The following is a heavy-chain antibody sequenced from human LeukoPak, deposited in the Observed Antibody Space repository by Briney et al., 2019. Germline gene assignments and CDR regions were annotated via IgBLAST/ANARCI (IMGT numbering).Heavy chain of an antibody. J-gene: IGHJ4*02. Sequence: ASVKVSCKASGYTFTSYGISWVRQAPGQGLEWMGWISAYNGNTNYAQKLQGRVTMTTDTSTSTDYLELSSLRSEDTAVYYCARARITEASTPDYWGQGTLVTVSS. CDR3: ARARITEASTPDY. CDR2: ISAYNGNT. CDR1: GYTFTSYG. D-gene: IGHD2-21*01. V-gene: IGHV1-18*01.